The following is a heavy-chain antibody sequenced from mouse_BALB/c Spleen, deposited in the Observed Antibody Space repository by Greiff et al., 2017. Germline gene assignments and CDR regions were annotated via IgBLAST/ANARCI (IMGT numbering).Heavy chain of an antibody. CDR2: ISSGSSTI. Sequence: EVQLVESGGGLVQPGGSRKLSCAASGFTFSSFGMHWVRQAPEKGLECVAYISSGSSTIYYADTVKGRFTISRDNPKNTLFLQMTSLRSEDTAMYYCARLDALGAMDYWGQGTSVTVSS. CDR1: GFTFSSFG. J-gene: IGHJ4*01. CDR3: ARLDALGAMDY. V-gene: IGHV5-17*02.